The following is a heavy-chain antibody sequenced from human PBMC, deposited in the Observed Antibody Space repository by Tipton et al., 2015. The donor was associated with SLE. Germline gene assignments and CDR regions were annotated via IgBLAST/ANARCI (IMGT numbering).Heavy chain of an antibody. J-gene: IGHJ6*02. CDR1: GGSISSYY. CDR3: ARDTLQEVYYGMDG. CDR2: IYYSGST. Sequence: TLSLTCTVSGGSISSYYWSWIRQPPGKGLEWIGYIYYSGSTNYNPSLKSRVTISVDTSKNQFSLKLSSVTAADTAVYYCARDTLQEVYYGMDGWGQGTAVTVSS. V-gene: IGHV4-59*01.